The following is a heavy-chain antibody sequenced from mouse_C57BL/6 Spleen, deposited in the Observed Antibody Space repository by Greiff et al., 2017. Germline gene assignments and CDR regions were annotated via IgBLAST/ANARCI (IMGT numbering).Heavy chain of an antibody. J-gene: IGHJ3*01. D-gene: IGHD3-2*02. CDR2: IDPSDSET. Sequence: QVQLQQPGAELVRPGSSVKLSCKASGYTFTSYWMHWVKQRPIQGLEWIGNIDPSDSETPYNQQFKDKATLTVDKSSSTAYMQLSSLTSEDSAVYYCARGDSSGYGGWFAYWGQGTLVTVSA. V-gene: IGHV1-52*01. CDR3: ARGDSSGYGGWFAY. CDR1: GYTFTSYW.